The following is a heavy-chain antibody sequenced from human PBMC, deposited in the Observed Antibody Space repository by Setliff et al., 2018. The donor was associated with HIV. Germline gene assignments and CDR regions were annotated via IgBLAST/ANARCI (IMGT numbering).Heavy chain of an antibody. CDR1: GFIFSDYY. J-gene: IGHJ6*03. V-gene: IGHV3-72*01. CDR3: AKGRPPDYDYIWGTFYYYMDV. Sequence: GGSLRLSCAASGFIFSDYYMDWVRQAPGKGLEWVGRIRNKANSYTTEYAASVKGRFTVSRDDSKNSLYLQMNSLRAEDTAVYYCAKGRPPDYDYIWGTFYYYMDVWGKGTTVTVSS. D-gene: IGHD3-16*01. CDR2: IRNKANSYTT.